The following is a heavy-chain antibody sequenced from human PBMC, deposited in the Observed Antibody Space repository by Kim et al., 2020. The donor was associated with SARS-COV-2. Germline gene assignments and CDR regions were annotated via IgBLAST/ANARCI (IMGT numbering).Heavy chain of an antibody. CDR3: ARVSYGSGSYYFDY. D-gene: IGHD3-10*01. CDR1: GGSISSYY. CDR2: IYYSGST. Sequence: SETLSLTCTVSGGSISSYYWSWIRQPPGKGQEWIGYIYYSGSTKYNSFLKSRVTISVDTSKNQFSLKLSSVTAADTAVYYCARVSYGSGSYYFDYWGQGT. J-gene: IGHJ4*02. V-gene: IGHV4-59*13.